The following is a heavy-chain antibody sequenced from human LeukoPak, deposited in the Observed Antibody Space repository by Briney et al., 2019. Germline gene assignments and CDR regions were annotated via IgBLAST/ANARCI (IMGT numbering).Heavy chain of an antibody. J-gene: IGHJ6*03. CDR1: GYTFTSYG. D-gene: IGHD1-14*01. Sequence: ASVKVSCKASGYTFTSYGISWVRQAPGQGLEWMGWISAYNGNTNYAQKLQGRVTMTTDTSTSTAYMELRSLRSDDTAVYHCARLPNPLGDYYMDVWGKGTTVTVSS. V-gene: IGHV1-18*01. CDR3: ARLPNPLGDYYMDV. CDR2: ISAYNGNT.